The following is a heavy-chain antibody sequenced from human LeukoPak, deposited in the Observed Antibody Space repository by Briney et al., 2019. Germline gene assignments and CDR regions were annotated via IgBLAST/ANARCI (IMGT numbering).Heavy chain of an antibody. CDR2: ISAYNGNT. J-gene: IGHJ3*02. CDR1: GYTFTSYG. D-gene: IGHD4-17*01. Sequence: ASVKVSCKASGYTFTSYGISWVRQAPGQGLEWMGWISAYNGNTNYAQKFQGWVTMTRDTSISTAYMELSRLRSDDTAVYYCARDYGDYLDAFDIWGQGTMVTVSS. V-gene: IGHV1-18*01. CDR3: ARDYGDYLDAFDI.